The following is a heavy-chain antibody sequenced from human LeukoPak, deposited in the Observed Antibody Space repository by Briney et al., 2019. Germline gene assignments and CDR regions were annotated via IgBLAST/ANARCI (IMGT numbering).Heavy chain of an antibody. D-gene: IGHD3-10*01. CDR2: ITGSGGNT. Sequence: PGASLRLSCVASGFTFSNYAMSWVRQAPGKGLEWVSAITGSGGNTYYADSVKGRFTISRDNAKNSLYLQMNSLRAEDTAVYYCARVMVRGVIITNLEPFDYWGQGTLVTVSS. CDR1: GFTFSNYA. CDR3: ARVMVRGVIITNLEPFDY. J-gene: IGHJ4*02. V-gene: IGHV3-23*01.